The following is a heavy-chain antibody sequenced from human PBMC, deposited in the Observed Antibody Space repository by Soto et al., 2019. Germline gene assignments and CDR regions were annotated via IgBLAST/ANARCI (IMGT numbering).Heavy chain of an antibody. V-gene: IGHV3-30-3*01. Sequence: PGGSLRLSCAASAFTFSRCAIHWVRQAPGKGLEWVAVISYDGSNKYYADSVKGRFTISRDNSKNTLYLQMNSLRVEDTAVYYCARDGEVGAITGAFDMWGQGTMVTVSS. CDR2: ISYDGSNK. J-gene: IGHJ3*02. D-gene: IGHD1-26*01. CDR1: AFTFSRCA. CDR3: ARDGEVGAITGAFDM.